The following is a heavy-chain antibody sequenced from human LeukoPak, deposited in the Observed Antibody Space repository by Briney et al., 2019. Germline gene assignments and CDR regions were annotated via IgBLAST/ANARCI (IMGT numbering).Heavy chain of an antibody. V-gene: IGHV4-61*02. CDR1: GGSISSGSYY. CDR3: ARVYDFWSGYYPADYYYYYMDV. CDR2: IYTSGST. Sequence: PSETLSLTCTVSGGSISSGSYYWSWIRQPAGKGLEWIGRIYTSGSTNYNPSLKSRVTISVDTSKNQFSLKLSSVTAADTAVYYCARVYDFWSGYYPADYYYYYMDVWGKGTTVTVSS. J-gene: IGHJ6*03. D-gene: IGHD3-3*01.